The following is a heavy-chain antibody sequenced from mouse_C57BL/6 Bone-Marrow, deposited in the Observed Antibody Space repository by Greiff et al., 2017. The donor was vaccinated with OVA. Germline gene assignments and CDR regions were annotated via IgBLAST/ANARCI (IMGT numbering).Heavy chain of an antibody. D-gene: IGHD2-4*01. CDR1: EYEFPSHD. V-gene: IGHV5-2*01. Sequence: EVHLVESGGGLVQPGESLKLSCESTEYEFPSHDMSWVRKTPEKRLELVAAINSYGGSTYYPDAMERRFIISRDNTMTTLYLLMSSLRSEDTALYYCARHDDYDGFAYWGQGTLVTVSA. J-gene: IGHJ3*01. CDR2: INSYGGST. CDR3: ARHDDYDGFAY.